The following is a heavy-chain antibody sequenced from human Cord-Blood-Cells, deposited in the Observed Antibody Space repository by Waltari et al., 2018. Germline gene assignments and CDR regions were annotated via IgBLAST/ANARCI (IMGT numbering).Heavy chain of an antibody. CDR1: GGTFSSYA. J-gene: IGHJ2*01. Sequence: QVQLVQSGAEVKKPGSSVKVFCKASGGTFSSYAISWVRQPPGQGLEWMGGRIPSLGIANSAQKFQGRVTISADEATSTAYMELSSLRSEDTAVYYGAGDSGTGYWYFDLWGRGTLVTVSS. CDR2: RIPSLGIA. D-gene: IGHD3-10*01. V-gene: IGHV1-69*04. CDR3: AGDSGTGYWYFDL.